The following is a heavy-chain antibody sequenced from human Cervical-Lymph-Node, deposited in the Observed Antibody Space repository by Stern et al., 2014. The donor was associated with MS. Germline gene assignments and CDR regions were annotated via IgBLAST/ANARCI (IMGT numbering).Heavy chain of an antibody. CDR2: IYSGGRT. CDR1: GFTVGNNY. Sequence: QLVESGGDLIQPGGSLRLSCAASGFTVGNNYMTWVRQAPGKGLEWVSVIYSGGRTYYADSVKGRFTISRDSSKNTVYLQMNSLRAKDTAVYYCARHPHEDVWGQGTTVTVSS. V-gene: IGHV3-53*01. J-gene: IGHJ6*02. CDR3: ARHPHEDV.